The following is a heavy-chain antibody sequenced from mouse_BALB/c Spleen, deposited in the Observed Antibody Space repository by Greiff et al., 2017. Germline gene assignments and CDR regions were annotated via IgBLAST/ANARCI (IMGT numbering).Heavy chain of an antibody. Sequence: EVKLVESGGGLVKPGGSLKLSCAASGFTFSSYTMSWVRQTPEKRLEWVATISSGGSYTYYPDSVKGRFTISRDNAKNTLYLQMSSLKSEDTAMYYCTRERSYDYDGDYWGQGTTLTVSS. D-gene: IGHD2-4*01. V-gene: IGHV5-6-4*01. CDR3: TRERSYDYDGDY. CDR1: GFTFSSYT. J-gene: IGHJ2*01. CDR2: ISSGGSYT.